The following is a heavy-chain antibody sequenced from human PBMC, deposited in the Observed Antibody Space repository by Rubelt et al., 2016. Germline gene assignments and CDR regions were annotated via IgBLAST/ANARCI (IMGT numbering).Heavy chain of an antibody. CDR1: GGSISSSSYY. V-gene: IGHV4-39*07. CDR2: IYYSGST. D-gene: IGHD3-10*01. J-gene: IGHJ6*02. Sequence: QLQLQESGPGLVKPSETLSLTCTVSGGSISSSSYYWGWIRQPPGKGLEWIGSIYYSGSTYYNPSLKSRVTISVYTSKIQFSLKLSSVTAADTAVYYCAREGPGIPDYYYGMDVWGQGTTVTVSS. CDR3: AREGPGIPDYYYGMDV.